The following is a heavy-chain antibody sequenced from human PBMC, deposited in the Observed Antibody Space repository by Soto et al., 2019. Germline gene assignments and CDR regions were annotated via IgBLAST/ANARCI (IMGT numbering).Heavy chain of an antibody. D-gene: IGHD2-2*02. J-gene: IGHJ5*02. Sequence: GGSLRLSSSASGFTFSDYYMSWIRQAPGKGLEWVSFISGTSSNIRYADSVEGRFTISRDNVKNSLYLQMNSLRVEDTAVYYCVRDSSDIVVVPAAIEGVRAPWGQGTLVTVSS. CDR2: ISGTSSNI. CDR1: GFTFSDYY. CDR3: VRDSSDIVVVPAAIEGVRAP. V-gene: IGHV3-11*06.